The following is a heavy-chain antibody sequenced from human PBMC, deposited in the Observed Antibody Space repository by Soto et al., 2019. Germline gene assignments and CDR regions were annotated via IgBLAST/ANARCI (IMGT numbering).Heavy chain of an antibody. J-gene: IGHJ4*02. V-gene: IGHV3-23*01. D-gene: IGHD2-21*01. CDR1: GLTFSNYS. Sequence: GGSLRLSCAASGLTFSNYSMNWVRRDPGKGLEWVSAVSGTAGHTYYADSVKSRFTISRDNSKNTVYLQMNSLRVEDAAVYYCAKNIVVEATSLVYFDYWGQGTLVTVSS. CDR2: VSGTAGHT. CDR3: AKNIVVEATSLVYFDY.